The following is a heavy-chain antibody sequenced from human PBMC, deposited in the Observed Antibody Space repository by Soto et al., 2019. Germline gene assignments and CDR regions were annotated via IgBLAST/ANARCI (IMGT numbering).Heavy chain of an antibody. V-gene: IGHV1-18*01. CDR3: ARGIGYCSGGSCYFDY. J-gene: IGHJ4*02. CDR2: ISAYNGNT. CDR1: GYSFTSYG. Sequence: EASVKVSCKASGYSFTSYGISWVRQAPGQGLEWMGWISAYNGNTNYAQKLQGRVTMTTDTSTSTAYMELRSLRSDDTAVYYCARGIGYCSGGSCYFDYWGQGTLVTVSS. D-gene: IGHD2-15*01.